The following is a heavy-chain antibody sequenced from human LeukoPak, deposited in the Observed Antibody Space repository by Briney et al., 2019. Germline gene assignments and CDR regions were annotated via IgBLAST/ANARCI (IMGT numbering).Heavy chain of an antibody. CDR1: GYTLTELS. CDR2: FDPEDGET. J-gene: IGHJ4*02. V-gene: IGHV1-24*01. Sequence: ASVKVSCKVSGYTLTELSMHWVRQAPGKGLEWMGGFDPEDGETIYAQKFQGRVTMTEDKSTDTAYMELSSLRSEDTAVYYCATDPYSSGWPRGNRLDYWGQGTLVTVSS. CDR3: ATDPYSSGWPRGNRLDY. D-gene: IGHD6-19*01.